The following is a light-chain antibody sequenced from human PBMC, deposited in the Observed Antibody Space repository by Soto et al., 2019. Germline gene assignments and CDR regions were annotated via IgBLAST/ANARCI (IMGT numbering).Light chain of an antibody. V-gene: IGKV3-11*01. CDR3: QQRSNWPRT. Sequence: EIVLTQSPGTLSLSPGERATLSCRASQSVSSSYLAWYQQKPGQAPRLLIYEASNRATGIPARFSGSGSGTDFTLTISSLEPEDFAVYYCQQRSNWPRTFGQGTKADIK. CDR1: QSVSSSY. J-gene: IGKJ1*01. CDR2: EAS.